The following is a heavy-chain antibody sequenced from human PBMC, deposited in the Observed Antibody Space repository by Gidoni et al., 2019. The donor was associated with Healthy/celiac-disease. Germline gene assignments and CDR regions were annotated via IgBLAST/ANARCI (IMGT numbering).Heavy chain of an antibody. CDR2: IWYDGSNK. Sequence: QVQPVESGGGVVQPGTSLRLPCAASVFTFSSYGMHWVRQAPGTGLVWVAVIWYDGSNKYYADSVKGRFTISRDNSKNTLYLQMNSLRAEGTAVYYCARDHGSGYVRWFDPWGQGTLVTVSS. J-gene: IGHJ5*02. CDR3: ARDHGSGYVRWFDP. D-gene: IGHD2-15*01. CDR1: VFTFSSYG. V-gene: IGHV3-33*01.